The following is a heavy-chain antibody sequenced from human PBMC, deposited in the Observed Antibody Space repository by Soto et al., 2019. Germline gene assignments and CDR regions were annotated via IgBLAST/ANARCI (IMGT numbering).Heavy chain of an antibody. CDR3: AKAPPRPTYYYYYYMDV. CDR1: GFTFSSYA. CDR2: ISGSGAST. Sequence: EVQLLESGGGLVQPGGSLRLSCAASGFTFSSYAMSWVRQAAGKGLEWVSAISGSGASTYYADSVKGRFTISRVNSKSTLYLQMNSLRAEDTAVYYCAKAPPRPTYYYYYYMDVWGKGTTVTVSS. J-gene: IGHJ6*03. V-gene: IGHV3-23*01.